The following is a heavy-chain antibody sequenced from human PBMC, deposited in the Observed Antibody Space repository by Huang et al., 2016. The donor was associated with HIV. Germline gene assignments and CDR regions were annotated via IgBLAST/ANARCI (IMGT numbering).Heavy chain of an antibody. D-gene: IGHD3-10*01. Sequence: QVQLVQSGAEVKKPGASVKVSCKASGYTFTRYALHWVRQAPGQRLEWMGWITTGNGNTEHAQKFQGRVTITRDTTATTAYMELSSLRSEDTALYYCARDGSGYYFDYWGQGTLVTVSS. CDR2: ITTGNGNT. V-gene: IGHV1-3*04. CDR3: ARDGSGYYFDY. CDR1: GYTFTRYA. J-gene: IGHJ4*02.